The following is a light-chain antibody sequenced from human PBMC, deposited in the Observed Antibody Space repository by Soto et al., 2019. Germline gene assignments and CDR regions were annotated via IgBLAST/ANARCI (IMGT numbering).Light chain of an antibody. Sequence: DIQMTQSPSSLSASVGDRVTINCRSSQSISTYLNWYQQNPGKAPKPLSYAASSVQCGVPSRFSGSGAGTAFTPAITSLQPEDFGPYYYQQAPSTPELTVGRVTKVDIK. V-gene: IGKV1-39*01. J-gene: IGKJ3*01. CDR2: AAS. CDR3: QQAPSTPELT. CDR1: QSISTY.